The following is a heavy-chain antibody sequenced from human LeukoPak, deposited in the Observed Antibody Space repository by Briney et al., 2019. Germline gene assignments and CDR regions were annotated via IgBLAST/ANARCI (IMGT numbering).Heavy chain of an antibody. D-gene: IGHD2-2*01. J-gene: IGHJ4*02. CDR2: IHASGTT. V-gene: IGHV4-59*01. Sequence: SETLSLTCAVSGGSISQYYWSWLRQAPGKGLEWIGYIHASGTTTYNPSLKSRVTISVDTSKNQFSLKLSSVTAADTAAYYCARGDCSSTSCYFDYWGQGTLVTVSS. CDR1: GGSISQYY. CDR3: ARGDCSSTSCYFDY.